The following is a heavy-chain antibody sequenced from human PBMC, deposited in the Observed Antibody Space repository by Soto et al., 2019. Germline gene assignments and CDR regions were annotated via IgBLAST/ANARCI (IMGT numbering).Heavy chain of an antibody. J-gene: IGHJ4*02. CDR1: GFPFSSYG. CDR2: ISYDGSNK. D-gene: IGHD2-2*01. CDR3: AKLGYCSSTSCSNYYFDY. V-gene: IGHV3-30*18. Sequence: GGSLRLSCAASGFPFSSYGMHWVRQAPGKGLEWVAVISYDGSNKYYADSVKGRFTISRENSKNTLYLQMNSLRAEDTAVYHGAKLGYCSSTSCSNYYFDYWGQGTLVTVSS.